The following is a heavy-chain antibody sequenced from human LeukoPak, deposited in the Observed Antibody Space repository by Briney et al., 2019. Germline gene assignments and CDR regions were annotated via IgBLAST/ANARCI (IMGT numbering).Heavy chain of an antibody. Sequence: SETLSLTCAVYGGSFSGYYWSWIRQPPGKGLEWIGEINHSGSTNYNPSLKSRVTISVDTSKNQFSLKLSSVTAADTAVYYCARDRSGDDDFWSGYYTNYFDPWGQGTLVTVSS. CDR1: GGSFSGYY. V-gene: IGHV4-34*01. CDR2: INHSGST. CDR3: ARDRSGDDDFWSGYYTNYFDP. D-gene: IGHD3-3*01. J-gene: IGHJ5*02.